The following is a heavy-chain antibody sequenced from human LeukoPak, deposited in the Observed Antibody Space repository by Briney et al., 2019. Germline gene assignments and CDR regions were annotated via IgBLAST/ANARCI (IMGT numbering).Heavy chain of an antibody. J-gene: IGHJ4*02. V-gene: IGHV1-2*02. CDR1: GYTFTGYY. CDR2: INPNSGGT. Sequence: GASVKVSCKASGYTFTGYYMHWVRQAPGQGLEWMGWINPNSGGTNYAQKFQGRVTMTRDTSNSTAYMELSRLRSDDTAVYYCARATMVRGVIRLFGYWGQGTLVTVSS. CDR3: ARATMVRGVIRLFGY. D-gene: IGHD3-10*01.